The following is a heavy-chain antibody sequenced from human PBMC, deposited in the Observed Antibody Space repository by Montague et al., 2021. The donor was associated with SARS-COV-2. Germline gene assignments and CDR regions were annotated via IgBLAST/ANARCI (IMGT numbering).Heavy chain of an antibody. V-gene: IGHV4-39*02. J-gene: IGHJ4*02. CDR2: FYYTGST. CDR3: ARGRSGFFNPLDY. CDR1: DDSITSSTYY. Sequence: SETLSLTCAVSDDSITSSTYYWAWIRQPPGKGLEWIGSFYYTGSTYYNPSLKSRVTMSVDTSKKHFSLNLNSVTAADTAVYYCARGRSGFFNPLDYWGQGTLVTDSS. D-gene: IGHD3-3*01.